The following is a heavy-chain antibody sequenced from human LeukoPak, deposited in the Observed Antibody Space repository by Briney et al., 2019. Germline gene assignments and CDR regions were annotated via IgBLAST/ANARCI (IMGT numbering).Heavy chain of an antibody. Sequence: ASVKVSCKASGYTFTSYDINWVRQATGQGLEWMGWMNPNSGNTGYAQKFQGRVTMTRNTSISTAYMELSSLRSEDTAVYYCARGDSGYDPWDYWGQGTLVTVSS. CDR2: MNPNSGNT. J-gene: IGHJ4*02. D-gene: IGHD5-12*01. CDR3: ARGDSGYDPWDY. V-gene: IGHV1-8*01. CDR1: GYTFTSYD.